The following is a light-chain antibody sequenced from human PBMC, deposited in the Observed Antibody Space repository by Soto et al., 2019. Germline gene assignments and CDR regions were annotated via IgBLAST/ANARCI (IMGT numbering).Light chain of an antibody. CDR1: QGISSW. J-gene: IGKJ4*01. CDR2: AAS. V-gene: IGKV1-12*01. CDR3: LPANSIPHT. Sequence: DVLMTQSPSSVSASVGDRVTITCRTGQGISSWLAWYKQKPGKAPRLLIYAASSLQSGVPSRFSGSGSEKDVSLTISSLRPEDFATYYCLPANSIPHTFGEGTNVDIK.